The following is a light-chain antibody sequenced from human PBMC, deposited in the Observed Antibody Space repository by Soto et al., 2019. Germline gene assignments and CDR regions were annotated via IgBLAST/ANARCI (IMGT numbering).Light chain of an antibody. J-gene: IGKJ5*01. Sequence: EIVMTQSPATLSVSPGERATLSCRASQSVSGNLAWYQQKPGQTPRLLIYGASTRATGIPARFSGSGSGAAFTPTISSLQSEDFSIYYCQQYNNWPPITFGQGTRLEIK. V-gene: IGKV3-15*01. CDR2: GAS. CDR3: QQYNNWPPIT. CDR1: QSVSGN.